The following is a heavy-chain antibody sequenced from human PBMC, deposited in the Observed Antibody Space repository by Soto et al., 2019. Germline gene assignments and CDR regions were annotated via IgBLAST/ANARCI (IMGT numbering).Heavy chain of an antibody. V-gene: IGHV5-10-1*01. CDR1: GYSFTSYW. CDR3: ARHEGAAAGTYY. Sequence: PGESLKISCKGSGYSFTSYWISWVRQMPGKGLEWMGRIDPSDSYTNYSPSLQGHVTISADKSISTAYLQWSSLKASDTAMYYCARHEGAAAGTYYWGQGTLVTVSS. D-gene: IGHD6-13*01. CDR2: IDPSDSYT. J-gene: IGHJ4*02.